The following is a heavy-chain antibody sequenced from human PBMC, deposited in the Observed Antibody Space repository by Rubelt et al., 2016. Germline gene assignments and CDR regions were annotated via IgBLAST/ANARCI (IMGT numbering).Heavy chain of an antibody. CDR3: ARALFLDDSQSYFYAMDD. J-gene: IGHJ6*02. CDR1: GGSISSSTYY. CDR2: INHSGST. V-gene: IGHV4-39*07. Sequence: QLQLQESGPGLVKPSETLSLTCAVSGGSISSSTYYWNWIRQPPGKGLEWIGEINHSGSTNYNPSLESRVTISVATTKNQFSLGLNSGTTADTAVYYCARALFLDDSQSYFYAMDDWGQGTTVTVSS. D-gene: IGHD4-11*01.